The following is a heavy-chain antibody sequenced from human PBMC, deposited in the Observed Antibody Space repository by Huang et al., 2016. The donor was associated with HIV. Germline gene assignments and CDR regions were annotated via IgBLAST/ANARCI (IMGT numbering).Heavy chain of an antibody. Sequence: QLQLQESGPGLVKPSETLSLTCSVSGGSISSSSYYWGWIRQPPGKGLEWLGSIYYSGSTVYNPSLKRRVTISVDTSKNQCSLRLSSVTAADTSVYYCARHMDCSSSSCLAGGHERGPFDMWGQGTMVTVSS. CDR2: IYYSGST. J-gene: IGHJ3*02. D-gene: IGHD2-2*01. CDR3: ARHMDCSSSSCLAGGHERGPFDM. V-gene: IGHV4-39*01. CDR1: GGSISSSSYY.